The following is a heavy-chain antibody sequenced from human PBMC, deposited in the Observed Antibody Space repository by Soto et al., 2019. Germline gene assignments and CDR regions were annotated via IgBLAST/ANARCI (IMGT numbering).Heavy chain of an antibody. J-gene: IGHJ4*02. CDR1: GFTFSSFG. V-gene: IGHV3-23*01. CDR3: AKSKDSTIFGVVIYYFDT. D-gene: IGHD3-3*01. CDR2: LSPNGGST. Sequence: LRLSCAASGFTFSSFGMNWVRQAPGKGLEWVSSLSPNGGSTYYAESVKGRFTISRDNAKNTLFLQMDSLRAEDTAVYLCAKSKDSTIFGVVIYYFDTWGQGALVTVPS.